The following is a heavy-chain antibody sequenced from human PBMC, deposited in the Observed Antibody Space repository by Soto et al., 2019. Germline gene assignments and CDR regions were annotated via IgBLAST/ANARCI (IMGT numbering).Heavy chain of an antibody. Sequence: AASVKVSCKASGYTFTSYDINWVRQAPGQRLEWMGWINAGNGNTKYSQKFQGRVTITRDTSASTAYMELSSLRSEDTAVYYCARSIVVVTALDYWGQGTLVTVSS. D-gene: IGHD2-21*02. CDR1: GYTFTSYD. CDR3: ARSIVVVTALDY. J-gene: IGHJ4*02. CDR2: INAGNGNT. V-gene: IGHV1-3*01.